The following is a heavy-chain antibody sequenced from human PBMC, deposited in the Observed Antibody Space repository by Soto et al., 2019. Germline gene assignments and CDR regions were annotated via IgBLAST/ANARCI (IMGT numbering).Heavy chain of an antibody. Sequence: SETLSLTCAVYGGSFGGYYWSWIRQPPGKGLEWIGEINHSGSTNYNPSLKSRVTISVDTSKNQFSLKLSSVTAADTAVYYCARVNGYPDYWGQGTLVTVSS. D-gene: IGHD5-12*01. J-gene: IGHJ4*02. V-gene: IGHV4-34*01. CDR3: ARVNGYPDY. CDR1: GGSFGGYY. CDR2: INHSGST.